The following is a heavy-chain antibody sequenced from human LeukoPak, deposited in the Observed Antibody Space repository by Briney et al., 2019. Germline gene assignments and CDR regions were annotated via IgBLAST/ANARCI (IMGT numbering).Heavy chain of an antibody. D-gene: IGHD3-22*01. Sequence: PGGSLRLSCAASGFTFSSYTMSWVRQAPGKGLEWVSTITTSDGNTYYADSVKGRFTISRDNSKNTLYLQMNSLRAEDTAVYYCAKDIDSSGYYPRPDDYWGQGTLVTVSS. J-gene: IGHJ4*02. CDR2: ITTSDGNT. V-gene: IGHV3-23*01. CDR1: GFTFSSYT. CDR3: AKDIDSSGYYPRPDDY.